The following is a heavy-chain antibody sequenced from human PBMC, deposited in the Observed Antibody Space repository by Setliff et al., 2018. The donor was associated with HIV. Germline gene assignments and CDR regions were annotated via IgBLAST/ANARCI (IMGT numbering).Heavy chain of an antibody. Sequence: GESLKISCKGSGYSFTSYWIGWVRQMPGKGLEWMGIIYPGDSDTRHSPSFQGQVTISADKSISTAYLQWSSLKASDTAMYYCARLPSSREGVDYYYYYMDVWGKGTTVTVSS. V-gene: IGHV5-51*01. CDR3: ARLPSSREGVDYYYYYMDV. J-gene: IGHJ6*03. CDR1: GYSFTSYW. CDR2: IYPGDSDT. D-gene: IGHD1-26*01.